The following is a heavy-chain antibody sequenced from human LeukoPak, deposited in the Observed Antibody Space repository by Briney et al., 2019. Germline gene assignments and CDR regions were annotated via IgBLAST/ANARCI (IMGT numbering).Heavy chain of an antibody. V-gene: IGHV3-53*01. CDR3: ARAPRMVHFDY. CDR2: LYSGGST. Sequence: PWGSLRLSRSASGLTVSSNYMTWVRQAPGKGLEWVSVLYSGGSTYYADSVKGRFTISRDNSKNTLYLQMNSLRAEDTAVYYCARAPRMVHFDYWGQGTLVTVSS. D-gene: IGHD6-13*01. CDR1: GLTVSSNY. J-gene: IGHJ4*02.